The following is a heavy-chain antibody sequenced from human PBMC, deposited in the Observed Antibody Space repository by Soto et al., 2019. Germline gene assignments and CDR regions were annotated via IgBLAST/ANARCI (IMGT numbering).Heavy chain of an antibody. V-gene: IGHV3-30-3*01. CDR1: GFTVSAYT. J-gene: IGHJ4*02. Sequence: QVQLVESGGGVVQPGRSLRLSCAASGFTVSAYTMHWVRQAPGKGLEWVAVISSDGNNKYYTDAVKSRFTISRDTSTKTLYLQMNSLRDEDTAVYYCARWEQPLFDYWGQGTLVTVSS. CDR3: ARWEQPLFDY. CDR2: ISSDGNNK. D-gene: IGHD1-26*01.